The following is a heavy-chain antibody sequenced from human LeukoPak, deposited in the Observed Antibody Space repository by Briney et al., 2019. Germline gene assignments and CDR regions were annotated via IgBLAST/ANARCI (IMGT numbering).Heavy chain of an antibody. CDR1: GFTFNSNA. Sequence: PGRSLRLSCAASGFTFNSNAMHWVRQAPGKGLEWVAGISYDGSNKYYADSVKGRFTISRDNAKNSLYLQMNSLRAEDTAVYYCARDGGYGAVYYYYMDVWGKGTTVTVSS. CDR3: ARDGGYGAVYYYYMDV. J-gene: IGHJ6*03. D-gene: IGHD4-17*01. V-gene: IGHV3-30-3*01. CDR2: ISYDGSNK.